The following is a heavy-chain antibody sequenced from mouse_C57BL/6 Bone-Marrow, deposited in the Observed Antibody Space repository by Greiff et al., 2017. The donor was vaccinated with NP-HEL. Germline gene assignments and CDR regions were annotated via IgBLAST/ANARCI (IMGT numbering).Heavy chain of an antibody. V-gene: IGHV1-54*01. J-gene: IGHJ1*03. CDR3: ARHTTVVATRYFDV. Sequence: QVQLQQSGAELVRPGPSVKVSCKASGYAFTNYLIEWVKQRPGQGLEWIGVINPGSGGTNYNEKFKGKATLTADKSSSTAYMQLSSLTSEDSAVYFCARHTTVVATRYFDVWGTGTTVTVSS. CDR2: INPGSGGT. CDR1: GYAFTNYL. D-gene: IGHD1-1*01.